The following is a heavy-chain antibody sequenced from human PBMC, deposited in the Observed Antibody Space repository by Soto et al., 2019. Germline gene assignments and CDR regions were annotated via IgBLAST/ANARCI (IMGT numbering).Heavy chain of an antibody. D-gene: IGHD3-16*01. CDR1: GDSITNNHW. J-gene: IGHJ6*02. V-gene: IGHV4-4*02. CDR2: IYHTGIA. Sequence: PSETLSLTCTVYGDSITNNHWWSWVRQPPGKGPELIGEIYHTGIANYNPSLESQVAFSVDKSKNHFSLSLSSVTAADTAVYYCVSKLGPYYYGLDVWGQGTTVT. CDR3: VSKLGPYYYGLDV.